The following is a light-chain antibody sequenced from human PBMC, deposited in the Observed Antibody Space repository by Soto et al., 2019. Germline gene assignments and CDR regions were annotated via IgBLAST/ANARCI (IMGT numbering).Light chain of an antibody. CDR3: QHSYGTPRT. J-gene: IGKJ1*01. CDR1: QSISTY. Sequence: DIQMTQSPSSLSASVGDRVTITCRASQSISTYLNWYQHKPGKAPKVLIYAVSSLQSGVPSRFSGSGSGTDFTLTINSLQPEDSATYYCQHSYGTPRTFGQGTKVDIK. V-gene: IGKV1-39*01. CDR2: AVS.